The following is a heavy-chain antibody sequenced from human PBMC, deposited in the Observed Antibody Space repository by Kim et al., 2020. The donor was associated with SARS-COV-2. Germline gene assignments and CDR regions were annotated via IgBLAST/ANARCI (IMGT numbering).Heavy chain of an antibody. D-gene: IGHD3-22*01. Sequence: SETLSLTCVVSGASISSSSCWSWVRQPPGKGLEWIGEVDHSGTTSYNVSLKNRVSILVDKSKNQFSLRLTSVRAADTAVYYCARGVSSAWTLRAWFDPWG. CDR3: ARGVSSAWTLRAWFDP. J-gene: IGHJ5*02. CDR1: GASISSSSC. V-gene: IGHV4-4*02. CDR2: VDHSGTT.